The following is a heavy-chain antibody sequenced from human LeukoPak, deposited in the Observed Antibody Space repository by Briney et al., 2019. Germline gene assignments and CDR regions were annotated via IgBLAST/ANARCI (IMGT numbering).Heavy chain of an antibody. CDR3: ARASAYCSGGSCYRNWFDP. J-gene: IGHJ5*02. D-gene: IGHD2-15*01. CDR2: IYYSRST. V-gene: IGHV4-31*03. Sequence: PSQTLSLTCTVSGGSISSGGYYWSWIRQHPGKGLEWIGYIYYSRSTYYNPSLKSRVTISVDTSKNQFSLKLNSVTAADTAVYYCARASAYCSGGSCYRNWFDPWGQGTLVTVSS. CDR1: GGSISSGGYY.